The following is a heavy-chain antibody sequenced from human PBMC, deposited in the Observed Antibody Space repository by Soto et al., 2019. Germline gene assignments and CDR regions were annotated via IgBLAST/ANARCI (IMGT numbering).Heavy chain of an antibody. J-gene: IGHJ6*02. CDR2: MAYDGINN. CDR1: GFNFGSHA. Sequence: PGGSLRLSCVASGFNFGSHAMHWVRQAPGQGPEWVAVMAYDGINNFQAESVKGRFTISRSNAENTLYLEMKNLTHEDTAVYYCGRVAGHNPDDGMDVWGQVTTVTVS. CDR3: GRVAGHNPDDGMDV. V-gene: IGHV3-30-3*01.